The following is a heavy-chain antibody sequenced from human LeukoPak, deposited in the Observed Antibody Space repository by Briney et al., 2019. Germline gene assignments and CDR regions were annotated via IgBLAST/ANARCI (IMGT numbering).Heavy chain of an antibody. Sequence: SETLSLTCTVSGGSISSYYWSWIRQPPGEGLEWIGYIYYSGSTNYNPSLKSRVTISVDTSKNQFSLKLSSVTAADTAVYYCARETRDGYNYYFDYWGQGTLVTVSS. D-gene: IGHD5-24*01. V-gene: IGHV4-59*01. CDR2: IYYSGST. CDR3: ARETRDGYNYYFDY. J-gene: IGHJ4*02. CDR1: GGSISSYY.